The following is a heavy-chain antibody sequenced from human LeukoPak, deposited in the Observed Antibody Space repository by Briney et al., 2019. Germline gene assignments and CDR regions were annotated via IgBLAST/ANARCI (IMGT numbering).Heavy chain of an antibody. CDR1: GFTFSSYS. D-gene: IGHD6-19*01. V-gene: IGHV3-21*01. J-gene: IGHJ4*02. CDR3: ARDGGSGWSDFDY. CDR2: ISSSTSYI. Sequence: GGSLRLSCAASGFTFSSYSMNWVRQAPGKGLEWVSSISSSTSYIYYADSVKGRFTISRDNAKNTLYLQMNSLRAEDTAVYYCARDGGSGWSDFDYWGQGTLVTVSS.